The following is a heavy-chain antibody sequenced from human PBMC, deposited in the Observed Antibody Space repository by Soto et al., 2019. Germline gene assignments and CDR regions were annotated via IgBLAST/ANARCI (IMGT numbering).Heavy chain of an antibody. CDR1: GGTFSSYA. V-gene: IGHV1-69*13. D-gene: IGHD1-20*01. CDR3: ARTLTYNWNDVSRFDY. J-gene: IGHJ4*02. CDR2: IIPIFGTA. Sequence: ASVKVSCKASGGTFSSYAISWVRQAPGQGLEWMGGIIPIFGTANYAQKFQGRVTITADESTGTAYMELSSLRSEDTAVYYCARTLTYNWNDVSRFDYWGQGTLVTVSS.